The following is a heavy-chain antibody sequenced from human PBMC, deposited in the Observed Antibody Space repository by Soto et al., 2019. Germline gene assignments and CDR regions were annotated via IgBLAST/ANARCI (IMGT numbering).Heavy chain of an antibody. J-gene: IGHJ5*02. Sequence: GPSVKVSCKASGYTFTSYYMHWVRQAPGQGLECMGIINPSGGSTSYAQKFQGRVTMTRDTSTSTVYMELSSLRSEDTAVYYCARDYPRQTYYDFWSGSNWFDPWGQGTLVTVSS. CDR2: INPSGGST. V-gene: IGHV1-46*01. D-gene: IGHD3-3*01. CDR3: ARDYPRQTYYDFWSGSNWFDP. CDR1: GYTFTSYY.